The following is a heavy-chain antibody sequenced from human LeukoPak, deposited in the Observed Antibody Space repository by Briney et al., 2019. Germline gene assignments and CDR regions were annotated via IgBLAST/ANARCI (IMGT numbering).Heavy chain of an antibody. V-gene: IGHV1-69*05. CDR1: GGTFSSYA. Sequence: GSSVKVSCKASGGTFSSYAISWVRQAPGQGLEWMGGISPIFGTANYAQKFQGRVTITTDESTSTAYMELSSLRSEDTAVYYCAAGYCRSTSCIPFYYYYYMDDWGKGTTVTVSS. CDR2: ISPIFGTA. D-gene: IGHD2-2*01. J-gene: IGHJ6*03. CDR3: AAGYCRSTSCIPFYYYYYMDD.